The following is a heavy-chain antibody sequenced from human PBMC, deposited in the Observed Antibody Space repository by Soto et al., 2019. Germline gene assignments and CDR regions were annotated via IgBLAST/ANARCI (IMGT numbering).Heavy chain of an antibody. V-gene: IGHV5-51*01. CDR1: GYSFTTSL. CDR2: IYPGDSDV. D-gene: IGHD5-18*01. CDR3: ARLTDTAMYYFDL. J-gene: IGHJ4*02. Sequence: LGESLKISCKASGYSFTTSLIGWVRQLPGKGLEWMGIIYPGDSDVRYSPSFQGQVTISADGSISTAYLQRSSLKSSDTAMYYCARLTDTAMYYFDLWGQGTLVTVSS.